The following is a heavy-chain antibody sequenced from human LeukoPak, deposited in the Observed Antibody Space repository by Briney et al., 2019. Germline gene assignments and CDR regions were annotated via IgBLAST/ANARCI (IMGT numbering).Heavy chain of an antibody. Sequence: SETLSLTCTVSGGSISSGGYYWSWIRQHPGKGLEWIGYIYYSGSTYYNPSLKSRVTISVDTSKNQFSLKLSSVTAADTAVYYCARVRDSSGYLYYYYGMDVWGQGTTVTVSS. V-gene: IGHV4-31*03. CDR1: GGSISSGGYY. CDR2: IYYSGST. CDR3: ARVRDSSGYLYYYYGMDV. J-gene: IGHJ6*02. D-gene: IGHD3-22*01.